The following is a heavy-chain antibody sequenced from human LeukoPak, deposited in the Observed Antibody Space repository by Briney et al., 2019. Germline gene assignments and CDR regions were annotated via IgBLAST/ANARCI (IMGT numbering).Heavy chain of an antibody. V-gene: IGHV3-21*01. D-gene: IGHD5-12*01. CDR1: GFTFSSYS. J-gene: IGHJ6*02. Sequence: PGGSLRLSCAASGFTFSSYSMNWVRQAPGKGLEWVSSISSSSSYIYYADSVKGRFTISRDNAKNSLYLQMNSLRAEDTAVYYCARDESGYHLYYYYSRMDVWGQGTTVTVSS. CDR3: ARDESGYHLYYYYSRMDV. CDR2: ISSSSSYI.